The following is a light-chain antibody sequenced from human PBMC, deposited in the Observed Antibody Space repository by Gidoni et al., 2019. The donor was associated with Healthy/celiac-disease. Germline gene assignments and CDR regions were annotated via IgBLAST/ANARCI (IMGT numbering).Light chain of an antibody. CDR1: QDISNY. J-gene: IGKJ4*02. CDR3: QQYDNLLT. V-gene: IGKV1-33*01. Sequence: IQMTQSPSSLSASVGDRVTITGQASQDISNYLNWYQQKPGKAPQLLIYDASNLETGVPSRFSGSGSGTDFTFTSSSLQPEDIATYYCQQYDNLLTFGGGTKVEIK. CDR2: DAS.